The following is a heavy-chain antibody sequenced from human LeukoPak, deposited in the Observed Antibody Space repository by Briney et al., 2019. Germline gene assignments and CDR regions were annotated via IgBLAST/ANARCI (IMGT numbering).Heavy chain of an antibody. J-gene: IGHJ3*02. Sequence: PGGSLRLSCAASGFTFSSYAMHWVRQAPGKGLEWVAVISYDGSNKYYADSVKGRFTISRDNSKNTLYLQMNSLRAEDTAVYYCARDRPLYYYDSSGYYPDAFDIWGQGTMVTVSS. D-gene: IGHD3-22*01. CDR3: ARDRPLYYYDSSGYYPDAFDI. CDR1: GFTFSSYA. CDR2: ISYDGSNK. V-gene: IGHV3-30-3*01.